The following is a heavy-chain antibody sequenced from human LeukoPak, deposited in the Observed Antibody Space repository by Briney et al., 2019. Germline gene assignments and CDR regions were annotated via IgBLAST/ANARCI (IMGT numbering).Heavy chain of an antibody. J-gene: IGHJ4*02. Sequence: SQTLSVTCAISGDSVSNNNGAWNWLRQSPSRGLEWLGRTYYRSKWYNDYAVSLKGRITINPDTSKNQFSLQLNSVTPEDTAVYYCARDEGNSGWYTFDYWGQGTLVTVSS. D-gene: IGHD6-19*01. V-gene: IGHV6-1*01. CDR3: ARDEGNSGWYTFDY. CDR1: GDSVSNNNGA. CDR2: TYYRSKWYN.